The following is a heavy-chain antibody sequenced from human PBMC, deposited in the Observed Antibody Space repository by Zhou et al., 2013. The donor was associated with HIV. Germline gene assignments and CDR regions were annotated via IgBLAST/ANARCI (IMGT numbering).Heavy chain of an antibody. J-gene: IGHJ6*03. Sequence: QVQLVQSGAELKKPGASVNISCKASGYPFTSYYIHWVRQAPGQGLEWMGLINPGIGSTYYAEKFQGRVTMTRDTSTNTVYMELSSLRSDDTAVYYCARRYGDLYHRDSYYYMDVWGKGTSVTVSS. CDR3: ARRYGDLYHRDSYYYMDV. CDR2: INPGIGST. CDR1: GYPFTSYY. V-gene: IGHV1-46*01. D-gene: IGHD5-18*01.